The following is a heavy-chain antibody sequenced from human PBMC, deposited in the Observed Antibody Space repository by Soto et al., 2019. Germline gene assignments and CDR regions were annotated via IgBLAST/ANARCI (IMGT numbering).Heavy chain of an antibody. CDR2: IIPIFGTA. CDR3: AREEEDIVVVGAASKTRGAFDI. V-gene: IGHV1-69*01. D-gene: IGHD2-15*01. J-gene: IGHJ3*02. CDR1: GGTFSSYA. Sequence: QVQLVQSGAEVKKPGSSVKVSCKASGGTFSSYAISWVRQAPGQGLEWMGGIIPIFGTANYAQKFQGRVTITADESTSTAYMELSSLRSEDTAVYYCAREEEDIVVVGAASKTRGAFDIWGQGTMVTVSS.